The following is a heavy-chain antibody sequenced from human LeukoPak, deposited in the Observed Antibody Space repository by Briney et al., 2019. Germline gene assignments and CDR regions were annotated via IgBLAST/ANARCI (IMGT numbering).Heavy chain of an antibody. CDR2: ISAYNGNT. CDR3: ARGGDYGDYQENNWFDP. V-gene: IGHV1-18*01. D-gene: IGHD4-17*01. J-gene: IGHJ5*02. CDR1: GYTFTSCG. Sequence: ASVKLSCKASGYTFTSCGISWVRQAPGQGLEWRGWISAYNGNTNYAQKLQGRVTMTTDTSTSTAYMELRSLRSDDTAVYYCARGGDYGDYQENNWFDPWGQRTLVTVSS.